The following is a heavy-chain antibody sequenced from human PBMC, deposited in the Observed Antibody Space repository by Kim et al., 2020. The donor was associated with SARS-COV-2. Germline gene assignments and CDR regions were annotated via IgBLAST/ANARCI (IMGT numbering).Heavy chain of an antibody. V-gene: IGHV3-15*01. CDR2: VKSEVDGGTT. Sequence: GGSLRLSCTASGFYFNNAWMTWVRQAPGKGLEWIGRVKSEVDGGTTEYAAPVRGRVTISRDDSKEMVFLQMSSLKTEDTAVYYCTTGLSGLGSYYNRFYFGHWGQGTLVTVSS. D-gene: IGHD3-10*01. J-gene: IGHJ4*02. CDR3: TTGLSGLGSYYNRFYFGH. CDR1: GFYFNNAW.